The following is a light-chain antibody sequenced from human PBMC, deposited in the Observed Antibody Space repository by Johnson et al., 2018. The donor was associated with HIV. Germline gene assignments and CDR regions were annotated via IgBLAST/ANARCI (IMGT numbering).Light chain of an antibody. CDR1: SSNIGNNF. CDR3: GTWDSSLSAYV. V-gene: IGLV1-51*01. J-gene: IGLJ1*01. CDR2: DNN. Sequence: QSVLTQPPSVSAAPGQKVTISCSGSSSNIGNNFVSWYQQFPGTAPKLLIYDNNKRPSGIPDRFSGSKSGTSATLGITGLQTGDEADYYCGTWDSSLSAYVCGTGTKGTVL.